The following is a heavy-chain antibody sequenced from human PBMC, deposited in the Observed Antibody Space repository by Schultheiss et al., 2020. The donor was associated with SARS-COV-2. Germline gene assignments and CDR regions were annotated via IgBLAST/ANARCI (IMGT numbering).Heavy chain of an antibody. CDR1: GFSLSNARMG. V-gene: IGHV2-70*01. Sequence: SGPTLVKPTETLTLTCTVSGFSLSNARMGVSWIRQPPGKALEWLALIYWDDDKYYSTSLKTRLTISKDTSKNQVVLTMTNMDPVDTATYYCARILGGSYYYYGMDVWGQGTTVTVSS. D-gene: IGHD1-26*01. CDR3: ARILGGSYYYYGMDV. J-gene: IGHJ6*02. CDR2: IYWDDDK.